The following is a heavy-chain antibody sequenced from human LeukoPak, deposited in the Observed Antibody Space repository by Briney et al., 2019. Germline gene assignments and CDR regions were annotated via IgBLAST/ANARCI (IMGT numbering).Heavy chain of an antibody. CDR3: ARVNTQGVPSP. CDR2: IFYNGNT. V-gene: IGHV4-59*12. J-gene: IGHJ5*02. CDR1: DCSINAYY. Sequence: SETLSLTCNVSDCSINAYYWSWIRQPPGKGLEWIGYIFYNGNTNYNPSLKSRVTFSIGASRNHFSLKMTSVTAADTAVYYCARVNTQGVPSPWGQGILVTVSS. D-gene: IGHD2-15*01.